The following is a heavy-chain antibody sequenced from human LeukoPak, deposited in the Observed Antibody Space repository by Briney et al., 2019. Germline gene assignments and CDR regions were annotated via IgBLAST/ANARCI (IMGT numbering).Heavy chain of an antibody. CDR1: GGSFSGYY. V-gene: IGHV4-34*01. CDR3: ARGLMRSGYNY. CDR2: INHSGST. Sequence: SETLSLTCAVYGGSFSGYYWSWIRQPPGKGLEWIGEINHSGSTNCNPSLKSRVTISVDTSKNQFSLKLSSVTAADTAVYYCARGLMRSGYNYWGQGTLVTVSS. J-gene: IGHJ4*02. D-gene: IGHD3-22*01.